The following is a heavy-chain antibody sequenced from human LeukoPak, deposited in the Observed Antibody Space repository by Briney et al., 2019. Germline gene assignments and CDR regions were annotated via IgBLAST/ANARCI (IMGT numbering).Heavy chain of an antibody. J-gene: IGHJ4*02. CDR1: GGTFSSYA. CDR2: INPSGGST. CDR3: ARGDYYDSSGYFDY. V-gene: IGHV1-46*01. Sequence: ASVKVSCKASGGTFSSYAISWVRQAPGQGLEWMGIINPSGGSTRYAQKFQGRVTMTRDTSTSTVYMELSSLRSEDTAVYYCARGDYYDSSGYFDYWGQGTLVTVSS. D-gene: IGHD3-22*01.